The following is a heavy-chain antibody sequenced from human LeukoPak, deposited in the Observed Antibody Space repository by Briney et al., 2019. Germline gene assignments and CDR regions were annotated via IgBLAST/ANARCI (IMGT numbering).Heavy chain of an antibody. J-gene: IGHJ4*02. CDR3: ASDLLGNSGSYLRHPNGPPFDY. Sequence: GGSLRLSCAASGFTFSSYWMHWVRQAPGKGLVWVSRINSDGSSTSYADSVKGRFTISRDNAKNTLYLQMNSLRAEDTAVYYCASDLLGNSGSYLRHPNGPPFDYWGQGTLVTVSS. D-gene: IGHD1-26*01. CDR1: GFTFSSYW. V-gene: IGHV3-74*01. CDR2: INSDGSST.